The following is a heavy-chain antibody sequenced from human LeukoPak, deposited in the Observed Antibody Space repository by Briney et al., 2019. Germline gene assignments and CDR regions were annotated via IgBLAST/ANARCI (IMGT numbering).Heavy chain of an antibody. Sequence: SETLSLTCTVSGGSISSSSYYWGWIRQPPGKGLEWIGSIYYSGSTYYNPSLKSRVTISVDTSKNQFSLKLSSATAADTAVYYCARPLYPDAFDIWGQGTMVTVSS. V-gene: IGHV4-39*07. CDR1: GGSISSSSYY. J-gene: IGHJ3*02. CDR3: ARPLYPDAFDI. CDR2: IYYSGST. D-gene: IGHD2-8*01.